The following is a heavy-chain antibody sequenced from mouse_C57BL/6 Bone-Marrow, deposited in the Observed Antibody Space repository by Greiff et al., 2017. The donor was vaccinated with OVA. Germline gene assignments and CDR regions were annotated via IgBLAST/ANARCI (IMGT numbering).Heavy chain of an antibody. CDR3: ARPFITTEKYYFDY. Sequence: DVQLQESGPELVKPGASVKIPCKASGYTFTDYNMDWVKQSHGKSLEWIGDINPNNGGTIYNQKFKGKATLTVDKSSSTAYMELRSLTSEDTAVYYCARPFITTEKYYFDYWGQGTTLTVSS. V-gene: IGHV1-18*01. D-gene: IGHD1-1*01. CDR1: GYTFTDYN. CDR2: INPNNGGT. J-gene: IGHJ2*01.